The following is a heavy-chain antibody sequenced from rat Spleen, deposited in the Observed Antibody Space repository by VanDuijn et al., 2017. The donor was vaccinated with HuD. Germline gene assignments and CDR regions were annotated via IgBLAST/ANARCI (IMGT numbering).Heavy chain of an antibody. D-gene: IGHD1-1*01. Sequence: VQLKESGPGLVQPSQTLSLTCTVSGLSLTSNSVNWIRPPPGKGLEWTGYINSEGSTNYNPSLKSRISITRDTSKNQFFLQVNSVTTEDTATYYCATNYSGDFDYWGQGVMVTVSS. J-gene: IGHJ2*01. CDR1: GLSLTSNS. CDR2: INSEGST. V-gene: IGHV3-3*01. CDR3: ATNYSGDFDY.